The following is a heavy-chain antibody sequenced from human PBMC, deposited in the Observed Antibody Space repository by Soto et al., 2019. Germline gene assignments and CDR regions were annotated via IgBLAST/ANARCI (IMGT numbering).Heavy chain of an antibody. D-gene: IGHD6-6*01. J-gene: IGHJ6*02. V-gene: IGHV3-23*01. CDR2: ISGSGGST. CDR3: AKAGRSSSSFLGYYYGMDV. Sequence: EVQLLESGGGLVQPGGSLRLSCAASGFTFSSYAMSWVRQAPGKGLEWVSAISGSGGSTYYADSVKGPFTISRDNSKNTLYLQMNSLRAEDTAVYYCAKAGRSSSSFLGYYYGMDVWGQGTTVTVSS. CDR1: GFTFSSYA.